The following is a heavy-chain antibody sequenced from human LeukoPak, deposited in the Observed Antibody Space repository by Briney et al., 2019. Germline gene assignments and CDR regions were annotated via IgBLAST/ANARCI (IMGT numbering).Heavy chain of an antibody. CDR1: GRSITSGDYY. CDR2: IYYSGST. V-gene: IGHV4-30-4*01. CDR3: AIARYCSGGSCYHFDY. J-gene: IGHJ4*02. D-gene: IGHD2-15*01. Sequence: SQTLSLTCNVSGRSITSGDYYWSWLRHPPGKGLEWIGYIYYSGSTYYNPSLKSRVTIAVDTSKNQYSLKLSSVTAADTALYYWAIARYCSGGSCYHFDYWGQGTLVTVSS.